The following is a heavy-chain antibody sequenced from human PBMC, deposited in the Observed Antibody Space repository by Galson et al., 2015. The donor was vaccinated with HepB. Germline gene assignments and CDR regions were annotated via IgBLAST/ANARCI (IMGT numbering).Heavy chain of an antibody. J-gene: IGHJ3*02. CDR1: GFTFSSYS. CDR2: ISSSSSYI. D-gene: IGHD5-24*01. V-gene: IGHV3-21*01. CDR3: ALEMATTRGAFDI. Sequence: SLRPSCAASGFTFSSYSMNWVRQAPGKGLEWVSSISSSSSYIYYADSVKGRFTISRDNAKNSLYLQMNSLRAEDTAVYYCALEMATTRGAFDIWGQGTMVTVSS.